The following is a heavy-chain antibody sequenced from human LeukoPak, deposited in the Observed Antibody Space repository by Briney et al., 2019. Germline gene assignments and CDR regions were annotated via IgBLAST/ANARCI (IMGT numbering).Heavy chain of an antibody. J-gene: IGHJ4*02. Sequence: GGSLRLSCAASGFTFSSYHMNWVRQAPGKGLEWVSYISIFSSTIYYADSVKGRFTISRDDANSLVYLQMNSLRAEDTAVYYCARTNEREFDYWGQGTLVTVSS. CDR2: ISIFSSTI. CDR1: GFTFSSYH. V-gene: IGHV3-48*01. D-gene: IGHD1-1*01. CDR3: ARTNEREFDY.